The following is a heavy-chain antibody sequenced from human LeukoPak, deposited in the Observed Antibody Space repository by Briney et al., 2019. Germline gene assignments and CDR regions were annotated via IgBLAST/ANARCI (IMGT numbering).Heavy chain of an antibody. CDR1: GYTFTSYG. CDR2: ISAYNGNT. Sequence: ASVKVSCKASGYTFTSYGISWVRQAPGQGLEWMGWISAYNGNTNYAQRLQGRVTMTTDTSTSTAYMELRSLRSDDTAVYYCARSLEEIAARRMVPSDYWGQGTLVTVSS. V-gene: IGHV1-18*01. D-gene: IGHD6-6*01. CDR3: ARSLEEIAARRMVPSDY. J-gene: IGHJ4*02.